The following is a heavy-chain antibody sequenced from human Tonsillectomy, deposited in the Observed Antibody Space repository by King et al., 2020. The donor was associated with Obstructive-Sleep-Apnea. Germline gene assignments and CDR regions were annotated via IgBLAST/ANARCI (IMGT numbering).Heavy chain of an antibody. CDR3: AKDTTLEMAAPYDY. CDR1: GFTFDAYA. J-gene: IGHJ4*02. Sequence: VQLVESGGRLVQSGRSLRLSCVAAGFTFDAYAIHWVRQAPGTVLGWVSGISWNSGGMGYADSVKGGFTIFRANPKNSLYLQMNTLRVEDTALYYCAKDTTLEMAAPYDYWGRGTLVTVSS. D-gene: IGHD5-24*01. CDR2: ISWNSGGM. V-gene: IGHV3-9*01.